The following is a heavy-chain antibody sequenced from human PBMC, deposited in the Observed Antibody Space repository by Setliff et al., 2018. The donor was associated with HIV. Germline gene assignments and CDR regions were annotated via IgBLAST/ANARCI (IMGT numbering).Heavy chain of an antibody. CDR3: ARKGSSSRSQEYYYDF. D-gene: IGHD6-13*01. V-gene: IGHV4-34*01. Sequence: SETLSLTCAVYGGSFSGYYWSWIRQPPGKGLEWIGEINHSGSTNYNPSLKSRVTISLDTSKNQFSLKLTSVTAADTAVYYCARKGSSSRSQEYYYDFWGQGTLVTVSS. CDR1: GGSFSGYY. J-gene: IGHJ4*02. CDR2: INHSGST.